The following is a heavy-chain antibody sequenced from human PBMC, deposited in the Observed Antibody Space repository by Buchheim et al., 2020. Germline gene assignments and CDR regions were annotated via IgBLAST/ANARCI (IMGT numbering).Heavy chain of an antibody. D-gene: IGHD2-15*01. V-gene: IGHV3-48*01. Sequence: EVQLVESGGGLVQPGGSLRLSCAASGFTFSSYSMNWVRQAPGKGLEWVSYISSSSSPIYYADSVKGRFTISRDNAKNSLYLQMNSLRAEDTAVYYCARDSRSRANTQINYYYYMDVWGKGTT. CDR1: GFTFSSYS. CDR3: ARDSRSRANTQINYYYYMDV. CDR2: ISSSSSPI. J-gene: IGHJ6*03.